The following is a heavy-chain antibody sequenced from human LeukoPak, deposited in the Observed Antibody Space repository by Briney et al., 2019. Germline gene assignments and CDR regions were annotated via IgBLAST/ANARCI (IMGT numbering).Heavy chain of an antibody. J-gene: IGHJ4*02. V-gene: IGHV3-30*03. CDR2: ISYDGSNK. D-gene: IGHD3-22*01. Sequence: GGSLRLFCAASGFTFSSYGMHWVRQAPGKGLEWVAVISYDGSNKYYADSVKGRFTISRDNSKNTLYLQMNSLRAEDTAVYYCTASIEVSTYFDYWGQGTLVTVSS. CDR3: TASIEVSTYFDY. CDR1: GFTFSSYG.